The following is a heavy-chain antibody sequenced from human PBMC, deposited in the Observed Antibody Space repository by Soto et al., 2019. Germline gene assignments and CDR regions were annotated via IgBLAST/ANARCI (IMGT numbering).Heavy chain of an antibody. Sequence: QVQLVQSGAEVKKPGASVKVSCKASGYTFTSYAMHWVRQAPGQRLEWMGWINAGNGNTKYSQKFQGRVTITRDTSASTAYMELSSLRSEDTAVYYCARGGWSVVVAAITSVLSGGMDVWGQGTTVTVSS. D-gene: IGHD2-15*01. CDR3: ARGGWSVVVAAITSVLSGGMDV. V-gene: IGHV1-3*01. J-gene: IGHJ6*02. CDR1: GYTFTSYA. CDR2: INAGNGNT.